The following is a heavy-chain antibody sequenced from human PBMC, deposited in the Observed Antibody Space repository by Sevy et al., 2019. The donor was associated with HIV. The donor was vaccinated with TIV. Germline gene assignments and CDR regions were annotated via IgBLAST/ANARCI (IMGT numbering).Heavy chain of an antibody. D-gene: IGHD3-16*01. CDR1: GFTFSTYG. CDR3: XXXXXXXXXYYLKIDS. J-gene: IGHJ4*02. Sequence: GGSLRLSCAASGFTFSTYGIHWVRQAPGKGLEWVALISYDGTKTFYIDSVKGRFTVSRDNSKNVLYLQMNSLRPEDXXXXXXXXXXXXXXXYYLKIDSWGQRTLVTVSS. V-gene: IGHV3-30*03. CDR2: ISYDGTKT.